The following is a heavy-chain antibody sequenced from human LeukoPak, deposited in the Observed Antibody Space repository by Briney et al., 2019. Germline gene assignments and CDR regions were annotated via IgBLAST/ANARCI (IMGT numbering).Heavy chain of an antibody. J-gene: IGHJ4*02. CDR3: ARDSLRGATVYFDY. D-gene: IGHD1-26*01. CDR2: IQYDRTNE. CDR1: AFTFSSYG. Sequence: GGSLRLSCAASAFTFSSYGMHWVRQAPGKGLEWVAYIQYDRTNEQYAHSVKGRFRISRDNSNNILYLQMNSLRAEDTALYYCARDSLRGATVYFDYWGQGTLVTVSS. V-gene: IGHV3-30*02.